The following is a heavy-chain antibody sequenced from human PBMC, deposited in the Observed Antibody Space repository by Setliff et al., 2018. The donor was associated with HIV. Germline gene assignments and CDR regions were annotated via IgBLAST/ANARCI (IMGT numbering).Heavy chain of an antibody. CDR2: VHYNGNDK. CDR3: ARDRGNYGDYVGWFDL. J-gene: IGHJ5*02. D-gene: IGHD4-17*01. Sequence: LRLSCATSGFTLSTYGMHWVRQAPGKGLEWVARVHYNGNDKFYVDSVKGRFTISRDNSENTLYLQMNSLRAGDTAVYYCARDRGNYGDYVGWFDLWGQGTLVTVSS. CDR1: GFTLSTYG. V-gene: IGHV3-30*12.